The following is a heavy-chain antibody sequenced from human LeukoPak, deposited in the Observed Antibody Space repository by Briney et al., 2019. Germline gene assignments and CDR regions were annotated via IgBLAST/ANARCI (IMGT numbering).Heavy chain of an antibody. CDR1: GYTFTGYY. CDR2: INPNSGGT. Sequence: ASVKVPCKASGYTFTGYYMHWVRQAPGQGLEWMGWINPNSGGTNYAQKFQGRVTMTRDTSISTAYMELSRLRSDDTAVYYCALKGIVATISWFDPWGQGTLVTVSS. D-gene: IGHD5-12*01. V-gene: IGHV1-2*02. J-gene: IGHJ5*02. CDR3: ALKGIVATISWFDP.